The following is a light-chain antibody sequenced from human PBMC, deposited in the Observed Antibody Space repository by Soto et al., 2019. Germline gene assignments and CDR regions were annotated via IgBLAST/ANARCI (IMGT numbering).Light chain of an antibody. J-gene: IGKJ1*01. CDR1: QSVSSSY. CDR3: QQYNNWPRT. CDR2: GAY. Sequence: EIVLTQSPGTLSFSPGERATLSCRASQSVSSSYLAWYQQKPGQAPRLLIYGAYTRATGIPARFSGSGSGTEFTLTISSLQSEDFAVYYCQQYNNWPRTFGQGTKVDI. V-gene: IGKV3-15*01.